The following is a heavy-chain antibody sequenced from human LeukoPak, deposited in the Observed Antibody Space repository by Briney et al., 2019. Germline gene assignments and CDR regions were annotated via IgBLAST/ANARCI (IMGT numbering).Heavy chain of an antibody. CDR2: INHSGST. CDR1: GGSFSGYY. D-gene: IGHD3-22*01. Sequence: SETLSLTCAVYGGSFSGYYWSWIRQPPGKGLEWIGEINHSGSTNYNPSLKSRVTISVDTSKTQFSLKLSSVTAADTAVCYCARGPYYYDSSGDKDYFDYWGQGTLVTVSS. J-gene: IGHJ4*02. CDR3: ARGPYYYDSSGDKDYFDY. V-gene: IGHV4-34*01.